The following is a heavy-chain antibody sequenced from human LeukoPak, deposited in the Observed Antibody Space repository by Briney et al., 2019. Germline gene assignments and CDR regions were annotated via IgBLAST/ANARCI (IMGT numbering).Heavy chain of an antibody. Sequence: GRSLRLSCTVSGFTFGDYAMSWFRQAPGKRLEWVGFIRSKAYGGTTEYAASVKGRFTISRDDSKSIAYLQMNSLKTEDTAVYYCTRDPERTTVVTFTPYFDYWGQGTLVTVSS. J-gene: IGHJ4*02. CDR2: IRSKAYGGTT. V-gene: IGHV3-49*03. CDR1: GFTFGDYA. D-gene: IGHD4-23*01. CDR3: TRDPERTTVVTFTPYFDY.